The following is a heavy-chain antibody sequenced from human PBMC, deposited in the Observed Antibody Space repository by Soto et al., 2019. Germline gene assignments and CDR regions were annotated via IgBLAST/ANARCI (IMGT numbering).Heavy chain of an antibody. V-gene: IGHV3-23*01. D-gene: IGHD2-15*01. CDR3: AKDMKDGYCSGGSCYPLGY. CDR1: GFTFSSYA. J-gene: IGHJ4*02. Sequence: PGGSLRLSCAASGFTFSSYAMSWVRQAPGKGLEWVSAISGSGGSTYYADSVKGRFTISRDNSKNTLYLQMNSLRAEDTAVYYCAKDMKDGYCSGGSCYPLGYWGQGTLVTV. CDR2: ISGSGGST.